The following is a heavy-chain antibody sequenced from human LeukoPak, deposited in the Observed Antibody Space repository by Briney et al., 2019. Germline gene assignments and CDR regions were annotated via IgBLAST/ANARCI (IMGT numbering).Heavy chain of an antibody. V-gene: IGHV3-21*01. CDR2: ISGSSSHI. CDR3: ASFDY. CDR1: GLTFSTYS. Sequence: GGSLRLSCAASGLTFSTYSMNWVRQAPGKGLEWVSSISGSSSHIYCADSVKGRFTISRDNAKNSLYLQMSSLRAEDTAVYYCASFDYWGQGTLVTVSS. J-gene: IGHJ4*02.